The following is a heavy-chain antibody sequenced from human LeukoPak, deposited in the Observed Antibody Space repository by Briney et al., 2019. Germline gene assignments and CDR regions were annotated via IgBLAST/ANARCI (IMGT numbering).Heavy chain of an antibody. J-gene: IGHJ4*02. D-gene: IGHD3-16*02. CDR1: GYTFTSYY. CDR2: INPSGGST. CDR3: ARSRNYVWGSYRYYYFDY. V-gene: IGHV1-46*01. Sequence: ASVKASCKASGYTFTSYYMHWVRQAPGQGLEWMGIINPSGGSTSYAQKFQGRVTMTRDTSTSTVYMELSSLRSEDTAVYYCARSRNYVWGSYRYYYFDYWGQGTLVTVSS.